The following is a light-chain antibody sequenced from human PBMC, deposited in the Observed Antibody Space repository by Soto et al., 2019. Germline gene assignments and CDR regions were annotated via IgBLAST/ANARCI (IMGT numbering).Light chain of an antibody. Sequence: QSALTQPASVSGSPGQSITISCTGTSSDVGYYNYVSWYQHHPGKAPKLIIYEVSNRPSGVSNRFSGSKSGNTASLTISGPQAEDEADYYCSSYTTSSTQVFGGGTKLTVL. CDR2: EVS. CDR1: SSDVGYYNY. J-gene: IGLJ2*01. V-gene: IGLV2-14*01. CDR3: SSYTTSSTQV.